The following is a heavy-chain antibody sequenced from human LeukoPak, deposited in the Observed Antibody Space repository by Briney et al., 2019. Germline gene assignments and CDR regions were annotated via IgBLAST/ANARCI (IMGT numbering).Heavy chain of an antibody. V-gene: IGHV3-23*01. CDR1: GFTFSVAA. CDR2: IGASGEST. CDR3: AKDIQLST. Sequence: GGSLRLSCAASGFTFSVAAMTWARQAPAQGLEWVSLIGASGESTYYADSVKGRFTISRDNSKNTLSLQMNSLRVEDTARYFCAKDIQLSTWGLGTMVTVSS. J-gene: IGHJ3*01. D-gene: IGHD5-24*01.